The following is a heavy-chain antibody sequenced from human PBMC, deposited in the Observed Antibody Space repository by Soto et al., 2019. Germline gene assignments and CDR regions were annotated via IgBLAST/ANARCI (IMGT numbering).Heavy chain of an antibody. CDR3: AKGAGFHYYDSGGKRWSGP. J-gene: IGHJ5*02. V-gene: IGHV3-23*01. Sequence: EVELLESGGGLVQPGGSLRLSCAASGFTFSSYALNWVRQAPGKGLELVSAISGSGGSTLYADSVKGRFTISRDNSKNTLYLQMNSLRAEDTAVYYCAKGAGFHYYDSGGKRWSGPWGQGTLVTVSS. CDR1: GFTFSSYA. D-gene: IGHD3-22*01. CDR2: ISGSGGST.